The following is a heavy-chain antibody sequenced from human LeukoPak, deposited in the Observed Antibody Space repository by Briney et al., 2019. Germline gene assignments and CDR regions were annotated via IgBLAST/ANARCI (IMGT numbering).Heavy chain of an antibody. CDR2: IYYSGST. CDR3: ARDSPPYWGAGGIDY. D-gene: IGHD1-26*01. J-gene: IGHJ4*02. CDR1: AGSISSGDYY. V-gene: IGHV4-30-4*01. Sequence: SQTLSLTCTVSAGSISSGDYYWSWIRQPPGKGLEWIGYIYYSGSTYYNPSLKSRVTISVDTSKNQFSLKLSSVTAADTAVYYCARDSPPYWGAGGIDYWGQGTLVTVSS.